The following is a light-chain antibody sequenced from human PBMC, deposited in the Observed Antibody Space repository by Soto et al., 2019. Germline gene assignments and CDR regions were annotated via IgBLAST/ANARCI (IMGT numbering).Light chain of an antibody. CDR2: GAS. Sequence: EIVLTQSPGTLSLSPGERATLSCRASQSVSSSYLAWYQQKPGQAPRLLIYGASSRATGIPDRFSGSGSGTDFTLTISRLEPEDFAVYYCKQYGTSPIIFGQGTRLEMK. CDR3: KQYGTSPII. V-gene: IGKV3-20*01. J-gene: IGKJ5*01. CDR1: QSVSSSY.